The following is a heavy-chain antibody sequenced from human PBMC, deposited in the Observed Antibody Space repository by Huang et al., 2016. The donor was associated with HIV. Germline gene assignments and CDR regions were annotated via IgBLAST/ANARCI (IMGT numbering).Heavy chain of an antibody. CDR3: ARNHDFWRGRMFAISYFDV. J-gene: IGHJ2*01. Sequence: QMRFQESGPGLVKPSGTLSLTCNVSGGSINTGRYYWGWIRQPPGKGLEWVGSIYYTGQMHCDPSRKGRLTMSAYTSKNQFSLNLSSVTAADTAIYYCARNHDFWRGRMFAISYFDVWGRGTLVTVAS. V-gene: IGHV4-39*01. D-gene: IGHD3-3*01. CDR2: IYYTGQM. CDR1: GGSINTGRYY.